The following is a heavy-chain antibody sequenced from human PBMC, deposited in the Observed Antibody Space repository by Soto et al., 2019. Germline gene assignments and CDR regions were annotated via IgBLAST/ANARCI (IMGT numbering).Heavy chain of an antibody. D-gene: IGHD6-13*01. CDR3: ARIAAAGLYYFDY. Sequence: GEPQKISCKSSGYSFTSYWIGWVRQMPGKGLEWMGIIYPGDSDTRYSPSFQGQVTISADKSISTAYLQWSSLKASDTAMYYCARIAAAGLYYFDYWGQGTPVTVS. J-gene: IGHJ4*02. CDR1: GYSFTSYW. CDR2: IYPGDSDT. V-gene: IGHV5-51*01.